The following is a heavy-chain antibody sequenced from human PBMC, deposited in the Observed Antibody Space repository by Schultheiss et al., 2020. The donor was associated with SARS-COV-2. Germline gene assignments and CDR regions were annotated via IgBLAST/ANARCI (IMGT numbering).Heavy chain of an antibody. CDR1: GGSISSYY. J-gene: IGHJ5*02. CDR2: INHSGST. D-gene: IGHD3-10*01. Sequence: SETLSLTCTVSGGSISSYYWSWIRQPPGKGLEWIGEINHSGSTNYNPSLKSRVTISVDTSKNQFSLKLSSVTAADTAVHYCARRGYYYGQLNWFDPWGQGTLVTVSS. CDR3: ARRGYYYGQLNWFDP. V-gene: IGHV4-34*01.